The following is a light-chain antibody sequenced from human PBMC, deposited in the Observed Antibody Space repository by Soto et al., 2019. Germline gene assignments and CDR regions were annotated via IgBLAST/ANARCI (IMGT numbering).Light chain of an antibody. CDR1: SSDVGDYHY. Sequence: QSALTQPASVSGSPGQSITISCTGTSSDVGDYHYVSWYQQHPGKAPKVMIYDVSNRPSGVSNRFSGYKSGNKASLTISGLQADDEADYYCSSYTSSSTLVFGTGTKFTVL. V-gene: IGLV2-14*01. J-gene: IGLJ1*01. CDR3: SSYTSSSTLV. CDR2: DVS.